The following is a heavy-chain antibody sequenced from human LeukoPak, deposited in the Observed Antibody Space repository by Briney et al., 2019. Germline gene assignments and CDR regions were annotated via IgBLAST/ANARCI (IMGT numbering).Heavy chain of an antibody. CDR1: GYSFTSYW. Sequence: GESLKISCKGSGYSFTSYWIGWVRQMPGKGLEWMGIIYPGDSDTRYSPSFQGQVTISADKSISTAYLQWSSLKASDTAIYYCARHRYYDSGRYYNFGTFDIWGQGTMVTVSS. J-gene: IGHJ3*02. CDR3: ARHRYYDSGRYYNFGTFDI. V-gene: IGHV5-51*01. D-gene: IGHD3-10*01. CDR2: IYPGDSDT.